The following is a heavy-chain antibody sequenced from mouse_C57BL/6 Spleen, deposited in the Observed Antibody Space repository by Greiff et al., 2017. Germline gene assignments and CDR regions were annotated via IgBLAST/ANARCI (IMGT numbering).Heavy chain of an antibody. Sequence: EVQRVESEGGLVQPGSSMKLSCTASGFTFSDYYMAWVRQVPEKGLEWVANINYDGSSTYYLDSLKSRFIISRDNAKNILYLQMSSLKSEDTATYYCARLGGAMDYWGQGTSVTVSS. V-gene: IGHV5-16*01. CDR2: INYDGSST. CDR1: GFTFSDYY. J-gene: IGHJ4*01. CDR3: ARLGGAMDY.